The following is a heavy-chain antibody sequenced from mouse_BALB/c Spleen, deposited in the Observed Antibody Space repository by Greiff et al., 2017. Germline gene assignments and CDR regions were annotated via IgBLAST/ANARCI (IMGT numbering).Heavy chain of an antibody. D-gene: IGHD3-2*01. CDR2: IDPANGNT. CDR3: AREDSSGYFDY. J-gene: IGHJ2*01. V-gene: IGHV14-3*02. Sequence: VQLKESGAELVKPGASVKLSCTASGFNIKDTYMHWVKQRPEQGLEWIGRIDPANGNTKYDPKFQGKATITADTSSNTAYLQLSSLTSEDTAVYYCAREDSSGYFDYWGQGTTLTVSS. CDR1: GFNIKDTY.